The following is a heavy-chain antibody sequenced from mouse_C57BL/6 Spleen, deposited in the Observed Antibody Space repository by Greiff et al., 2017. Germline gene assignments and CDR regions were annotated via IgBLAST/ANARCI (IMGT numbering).Heavy chain of an antibody. CDR3: ARFLYDYDGFDY. Sequence: VQLQQSGPELVKPGASVKISCKASGYTFTDYYMNWVKQSHGKSLEWIGDINPNNGGTSYNQKFKGKATLTVDKSSSTAYMELRSLTSEDSAVYYCARFLYDYDGFDYWGQGTTLTVSS. CDR1: GYTFTDYY. D-gene: IGHD2-4*01. CDR2: INPNNGGT. V-gene: IGHV1-26*01. J-gene: IGHJ2*01.